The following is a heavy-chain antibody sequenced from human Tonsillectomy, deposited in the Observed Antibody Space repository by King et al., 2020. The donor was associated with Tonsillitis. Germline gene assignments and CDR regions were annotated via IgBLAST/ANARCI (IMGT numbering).Heavy chain of an antibody. CDR3: TRFAAPGYGDYGDY. J-gene: IGHJ4*02. Sequence: VQLVESGGGLVQPGGSLKLSCAASGFTFSGSAMHWVRQASGKGLEWVGRIRSKANSYATAYAASVKGRFTISRDDSKNTAYLRMNSLKTEDTAVYYCTRFAAPGYGDYGDYWGQGTLVTVSS. D-gene: IGHD4-17*01. CDR1: GFTFSGSA. CDR2: IRSKANSYAT. V-gene: IGHV3-73*02.